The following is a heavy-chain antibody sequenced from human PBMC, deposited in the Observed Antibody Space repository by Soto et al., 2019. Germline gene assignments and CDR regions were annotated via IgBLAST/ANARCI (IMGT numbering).Heavy chain of an antibody. CDR2: IYYSGST. D-gene: IGHD7-27*01. J-gene: IGHJ4*02. V-gene: IGHV4-59*01. Sequence: SETLSLTCTVSGGSISSYYWSWIRQPPGKGLEWIGYIYYSGSTNYNPSLKSRVTISVDTSKNQFSLKLSSVTAADTAVYYCARDRVNWGIDYWCQGTLLTVSS. CDR3: ARDRVNWGIDY. CDR1: GGSISSYY.